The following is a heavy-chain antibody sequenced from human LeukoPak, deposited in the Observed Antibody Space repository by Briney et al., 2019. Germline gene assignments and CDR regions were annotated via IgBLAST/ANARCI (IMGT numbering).Heavy chain of an antibody. V-gene: IGHV4-39*02. CDR1: GGSISSSSYY. CDR3: ARDRGWVDY. D-gene: IGHD1-26*01. CDR2: IYYSGST. Sequence: PSETLSLTCSVSGGSISSSSYYWGWIRQPPGKGLEWIGSIYYSGSTYYNPSLKSRVTISVDTSKNQFSLKLSSVTAADTAVYYCARDRGWVDYWGQGTLVTVSS. J-gene: IGHJ4*02.